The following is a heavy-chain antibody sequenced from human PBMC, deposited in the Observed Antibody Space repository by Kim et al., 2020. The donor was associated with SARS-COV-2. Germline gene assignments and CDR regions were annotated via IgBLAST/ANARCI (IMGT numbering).Heavy chain of an antibody. J-gene: IGHJ6*02. CDR3: ARADLDIVVVPAAIHYYYGMDV. CDR1: GFTFSSYA. V-gene: IGHV3-30-3*01. D-gene: IGHD2-2*02. Sequence: GGSLRLSCAASGFTFSSYAMHWVRQAPGKGLEWVAVISYDGSNKYYADSVKGRFTISRDNSKNTLYLQMNSLRAEDTAVYYCARADLDIVVVPAAIHYYYGMDVWGQGTTVTVSS. CDR2: ISYDGSNK.